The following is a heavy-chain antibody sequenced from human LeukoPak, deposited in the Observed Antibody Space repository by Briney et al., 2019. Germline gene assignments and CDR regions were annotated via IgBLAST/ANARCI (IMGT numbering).Heavy chain of an antibody. V-gene: IGHV4-4*07. J-gene: IGHJ4*02. CDR2: IYTSGST. Sequence: SETLSLTCTVSGGSISSYYWNWIRQPAGKGLEWIGHIYTSGSTSYNPSFKSRVTMSLDTSKNQFSLKLSSVTAADTAVYYCARGTSSTWENYFDYWGQGTLVTVSS. D-gene: IGHD6-13*01. CDR3: ARGTSSTWENYFDY. CDR1: GGSISSYY.